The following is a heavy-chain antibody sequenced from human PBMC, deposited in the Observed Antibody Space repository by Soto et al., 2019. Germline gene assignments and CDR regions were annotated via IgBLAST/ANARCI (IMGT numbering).Heavy chain of an antibody. D-gene: IGHD3-16*02. CDR1: GFTFSSYA. V-gene: IGHV3-30-3*01. J-gene: IGHJ4*02. CDR2: ISYDGSNK. Sequence: QVQLVESGGGVVQPGRSLRLSCAASGFTFSSYAMHWVRQAPGKGLVWVAVISYDGSNKYYADSVKSRFTISRDNSKNTLYLQRNSLRAEDTAVYYCARDKFAAGLSADFYFDYWGQGTLVTVSS. CDR3: ARDKFAAGLSADFYFDY.